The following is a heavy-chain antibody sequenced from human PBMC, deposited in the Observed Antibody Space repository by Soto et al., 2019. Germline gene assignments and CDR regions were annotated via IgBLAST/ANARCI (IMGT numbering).Heavy chain of an antibody. D-gene: IGHD2-2*02. V-gene: IGHV3-23*01. CDR3: VNRWPYRLYTLDN. J-gene: IGHJ4*02. Sequence: PGGSLRLSCAASGFAFDSYAMNWVRQAPGKGLEWIATISASVTSQYYADSVKGRFTISRDNPKNILYLHMSSLRADDTAIYYCVNRWPYRLYTLDNWCQGTLVTVSS. CDR2: ISASVTSQ. CDR1: GFAFDSYA.